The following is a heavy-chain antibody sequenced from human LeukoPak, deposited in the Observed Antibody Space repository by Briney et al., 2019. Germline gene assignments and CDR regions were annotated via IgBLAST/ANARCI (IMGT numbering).Heavy chain of an antibody. V-gene: IGHV4-59*03. CDR1: GGSISSYY. J-gene: IGHJ4*02. D-gene: IGHD3-22*01. Sequence: PSETLSLTCTVSGGSISSYYWSWIRQPPGKGLEWIGYIYYSGSTNYNPSLKSRVTISVDTSKNQFSLKLSSVTAADTAVYYCAGKLRAPEYDSSGYSDYWGQGTLVTVSS. CDR2: IYYSGST. CDR3: AGKLRAPEYDSSGYSDY.